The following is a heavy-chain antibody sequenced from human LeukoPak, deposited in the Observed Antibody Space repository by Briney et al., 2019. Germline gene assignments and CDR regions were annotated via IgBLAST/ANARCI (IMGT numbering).Heavy chain of an antibody. CDR3: AKESPGNYYSAYFDY. Sequence: GGSLRLSCVASGFTYSHNGMHWVRQAPGKGLEWVAVVSYDGTVKYYADSVKGRFTISRDNSRNTLWLQMNSLRAEDTAVYYCAKESPGNYYSAYFDYWGQGTLVTVSS. CDR1: GFTYSHNG. CDR2: VSYDGTVK. D-gene: IGHD1-26*01. J-gene: IGHJ4*02. V-gene: IGHV3-30*18.